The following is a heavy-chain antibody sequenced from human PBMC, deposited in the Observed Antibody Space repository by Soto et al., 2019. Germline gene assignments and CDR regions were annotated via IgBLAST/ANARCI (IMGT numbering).Heavy chain of an antibody. J-gene: IGHJ6*02. Sequence: QVQLVQSGAEVKKPGSSVKVSCQASGGTFSTSAISWVRQAPGQGLEWVGGIMPVFPTPDYAQNFQGRVNITADESTTTAYLELTSLRADDTAVYYCARDKDRLQLGGNYYYILDVWGPGTAITVSS. CDR1: GGTFSTSA. CDR2: IMPVFPTP. V-gene: IGHV1-69*12. D-gene: IGHD1-1*01. CDR3: ARDKDRLQLGGNYYYILDV.